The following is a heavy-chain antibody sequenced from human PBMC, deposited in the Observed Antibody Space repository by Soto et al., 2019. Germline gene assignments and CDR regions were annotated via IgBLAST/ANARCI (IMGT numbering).Heavy chain of an antibody. Sequence: GGSLRLSCAASGFTFSSYAMHWVRQAPGKELEWVAVLSYDGSHIHYADSVRGRFTISRDNSKNTLYLQMNSLRPEDTSVYYCGRLRGLYTGHDAFYIWGLGTMVTVSS. CDR2: LSYDGSHI. V-gene: IGHV3-30*04. CDR1: GFTFSSYA. CDR3: GRLRGLYTGHDAFYI. D-gene: IGHD3-10*01. J-gene: IGHJ3*02.